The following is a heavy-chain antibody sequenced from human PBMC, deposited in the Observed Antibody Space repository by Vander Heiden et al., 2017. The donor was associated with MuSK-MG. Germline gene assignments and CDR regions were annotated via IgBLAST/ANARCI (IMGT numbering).Heavy chain of an antibody. J-gene: IGHJ4*02. Sequence: EVQLVESGGGLVKPGGSLRLSCAASGFTFSSHSMNWVRQAPGKGLEWVSSISSSSSYIYYADSVKGRFTISRDNAKNSLYLQMNSLRAEDTAVYYCARGGPYCSGGSCYRTSFDYWGQGTLVTVSS. CDR2: ISSSSSYI. CDR3: ARGGPYCSGGSCYRTSFDY. CDR1: GFTFSSHS. D-gene: IGHD2-15*01. V-gene: IGHV3-21*01.